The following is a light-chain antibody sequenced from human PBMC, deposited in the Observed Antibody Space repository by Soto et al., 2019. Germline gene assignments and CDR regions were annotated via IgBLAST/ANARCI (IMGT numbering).Light chain of an antibody. CDR2: NVS. CDR1: SSDVGGYNY. Sequence: QYALTQPASVSGSPGQSITISCTGTSSDVGGYNYVSWYQHHPGKAPKLLIYNVSDRPSGVSNRFSGSKSGNTASLTISGLQAEDEADYYCNSYTTISTLVFGGGTKMTVL. J-gene: IGLJ3*02. CDR3: NSYTTISTLV. V-gene: IGLV2-14*03.